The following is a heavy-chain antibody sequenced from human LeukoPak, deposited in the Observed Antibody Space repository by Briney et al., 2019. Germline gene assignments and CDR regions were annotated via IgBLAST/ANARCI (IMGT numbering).Heavy chain of an antibody. CDR2: ISAYNGNT. Sequence: ASVKVSCKASGYTFTDYYVHLVRQAPGQGLEWMGWISAYNGNTNQAQKLQGRVTMTTDTSTRTAYMELRSLRSDAAAVYYCVRDYYDSSGYYYVFAYWGQGTLVTVSS. J-gene: IGHJ4*02. V-gene: IGHV1-18*04. CDR3: VRDYYDSSGYYYVFAY. CDR1: GYTFTDYY. D-gene: IGHD3-22*01.